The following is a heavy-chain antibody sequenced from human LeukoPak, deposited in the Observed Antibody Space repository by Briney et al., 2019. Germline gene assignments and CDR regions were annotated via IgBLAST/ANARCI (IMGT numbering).Heavy chain of an antibody. Sequence: GGSLRLSCAASGFTVSSNYMSWVRQAPGKGLEWVSVIYSGGSTFYADSVKGRFSISRDNSKNTLYLQINSLRAEDTAVYYCARDAGYGILTPGAFDVWGQGTMVTVSS. V-gene: IGHV3-66*01. CDR1: GFTVSSNY. CDR3: ARDAGYGILTPGAFDV. D-gene: IGHD3-9*01. J-gene: IGHJ3*01. CDR2: IYSGGST.